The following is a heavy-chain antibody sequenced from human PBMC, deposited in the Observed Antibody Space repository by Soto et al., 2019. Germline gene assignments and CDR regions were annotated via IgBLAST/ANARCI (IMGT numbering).Heavy chain of an antibody. CDR2: ISGSGGST. CDR3: AKAQWLGDYYYYGMDV. V-gene: IGHV3-23*01. D-gene: IGHD6-19*01. J-gene: IGHJ6*02. CDR1: GFTFSSYA. Sequence: EVQLLESGGGLVQPGGSLRLSCAASGFTFSSYAMSWVRQAPGKGLEWVSAISGSGGSTYYADSVKGRFTISRDNSKNTLYLQMNSLRAEDTAVYYCAKAQWLGDYYYYGMDVWGQGTTVTVSS.